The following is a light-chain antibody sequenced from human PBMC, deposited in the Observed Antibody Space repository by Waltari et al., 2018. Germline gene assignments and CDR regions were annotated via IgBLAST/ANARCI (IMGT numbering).Light chain of an antibody. Sequence: DIQMTQSPSSLSASVGDRVVITCRASQTISFFLNWYQHKAGQAPKLLIYAASSLQSGVPSMFSGSRSGTDFTLTISSLQPEDFATYYCQQSYITPQTFGQGTKVEIK. V-gene: IGKV1-39*01. CDR3: QQSYITPQT. CDR2: AAS. CDR1: QTISFF. J-gene: IGKJ1*01.